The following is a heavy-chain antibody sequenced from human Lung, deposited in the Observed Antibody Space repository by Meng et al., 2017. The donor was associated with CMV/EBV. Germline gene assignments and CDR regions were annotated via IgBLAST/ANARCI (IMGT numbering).Heavy chain of an antibody. CDR1: GYA. CDR3: AKNGYKDILTGYYKGDYFDY. CDR2: ISGSGGAT. Sequence: GYAMSWVRQAPGKGLELVSTISGSGGATYFADSVKGRFSISRDNSKNKLFLQMNSQRAEDTAIYYCAKNGYKDILTGYYKGDYFDYWGQGTLVTVSS. J-gene: IGHJ4*02. V-gene: IGHV3-23*01. D-gene: IGHD3-9*01.